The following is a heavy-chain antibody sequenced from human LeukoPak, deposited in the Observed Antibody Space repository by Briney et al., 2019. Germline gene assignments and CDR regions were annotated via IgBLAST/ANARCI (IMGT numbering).Heavy chain of an antibody. J-gene: IGHJ4*02. CDR2: VFDSEYI. CDR1: GDSISSFR. D-gene: IGHD3-22*01. V-gene: IGHV4-59*12. CDR3: ARGPGREYYYDSSGYPNFDY. Sequence: SETLSLTCTVSGDSISSFRWNWIRQSPGKGLEWIGIVFDSEYIDYNPSLKSRVTISVDTSKNQFSLKLSSVTAADTAVYYCARGPGREYYYDSSGYPNFDYWGQGTLVTVSS.